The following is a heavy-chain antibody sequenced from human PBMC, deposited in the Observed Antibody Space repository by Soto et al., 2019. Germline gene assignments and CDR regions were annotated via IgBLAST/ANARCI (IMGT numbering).Heavy chain of an antibody. J-gene: IGHJ4*02. D-gene: IGHD3-22*01. CDR2: ILHSGST. CDR1: GVSISSSNW. Sequence: SETLSLTCAVSGVSISSSNWWSWLRQPPGKGLEWIGEILHSGSTNYNPSLKSRVSMSVDKSKNQFSLNLSSVTAADTAVYYCATYYDSSGYRFDYWGQGTLVTVSS. CDR3: ATYYDSSGYRFDY. V-gene: IGHV4-4*02.